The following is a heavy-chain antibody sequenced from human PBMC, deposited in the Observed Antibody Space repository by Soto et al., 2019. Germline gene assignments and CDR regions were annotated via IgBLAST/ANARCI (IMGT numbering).Heavy chain of an antibody. J-gene: IGHJ4*02. CDR3: AKTAEAVAGTVYGY. D-gene: IGHD6-19*01. CDR1: GGSISSYY. CDR2: IYTSGST. Sequence: SETLSLTCTVSGGSISSYYWSWIRQPAGKGLEWIGRIYTSGSTNYNPSLKSRVTMSVDTSKNQFSLKLSSVTAADTAVYYCAKTAEAVAGTVYGYWGQGTLVTVSS. V-gene: IGHV4-4*07.